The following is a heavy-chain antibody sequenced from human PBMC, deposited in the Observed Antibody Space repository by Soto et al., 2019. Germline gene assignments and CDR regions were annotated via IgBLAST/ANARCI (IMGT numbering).Heavy chain of an antibody. J-gene: IGHJ5*02. Sequence: SETLSLTCAVYGGSFSGYYWSWIRQPPGKGLEWIGEINHSGSTNYNPSLKSRVTISVDTSKNQFSLKLSSVTAADTAVYYCARGLERTPEYQHTETGDWFDPWGQGTLVTVSS. D-gene: IGHD2-2*01. CDR3: ARGLERTPEYQHTETGDWFDP. V-gene: IGHV4-34*01. CDR2: INHSGST. CDR1: GGSFSGYY.